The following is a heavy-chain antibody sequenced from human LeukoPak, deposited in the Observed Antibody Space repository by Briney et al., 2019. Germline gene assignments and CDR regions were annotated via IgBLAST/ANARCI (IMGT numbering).Heavy chain of an antibody. J-gene: IGHJ3*02. CDR1: GFTFTYYW. CDR3: ARARDYGSGKANAFDI. Sequence: PGGSLRLSCAASGFTFTYYWMSWVRQSPGRGLEWVANIKRDGIEKYYVDSVKGRFTISRDNAEKSLYLQMNSLRGEDTAVYYCARARDYGSGKANAFDIWGQGIMVAVSS. CDR2: IKRDGIEK. V-gene: IGHV3-7*05. D-gene: IGHD3-10*01.